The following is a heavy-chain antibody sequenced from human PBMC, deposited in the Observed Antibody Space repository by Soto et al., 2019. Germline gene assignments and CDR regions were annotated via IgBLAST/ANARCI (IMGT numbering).Heavy chain of an antibody. CDR3: AKDLDIVVVVAPGY. CDR1: GFTFSSYA. D-gene: IGHD2-15*01. Sequence: GGSLRLSCAASGFTFSSYAMSWVRQAPGKGLEWVSAISGSGGSTYYADSVKGRFTISRDNSKNTLYLQMNSLRAEDTAVYYCAKDLDIVVVVAPGYWGQGTLVTVSS. V-gene: IGHV3-23*01. CDR2: ISGSGGST. J-gene: IGHJ4*02.